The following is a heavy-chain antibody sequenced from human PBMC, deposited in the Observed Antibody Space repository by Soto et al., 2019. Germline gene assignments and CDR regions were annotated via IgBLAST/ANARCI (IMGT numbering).Heavy chain of an antibody. CDR1: GFTFSNYA. Sequence: GGPLRLSCAASGFTFSNYAISWVRQAPGKGLEWVSGISGSGGSTYYADSVKGRFTISRGNSKNTLYLQMNSLRAEDTAVYYCAKDLPYYYGSGSYFNWFDPCGQGTLVTVSS. J-gene: IGHJ5*02. V-gene: IGHV3-23*01. CDR3: AKDLPYYYGSGSYFNWFDP. D-gene: IGHD3-10*01. CDR2: ISGSGGST.